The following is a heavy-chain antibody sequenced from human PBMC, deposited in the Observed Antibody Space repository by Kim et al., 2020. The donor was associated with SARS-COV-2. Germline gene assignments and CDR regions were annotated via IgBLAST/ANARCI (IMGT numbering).Heavy chain of an antibody. CDR1: GGSFSGFH. J-gene: IGHJ6*02. CDR2: ITDSGST. D-gene: IGHD5-18*01. CDR3: ARVGYTYGPYYGLDV. V-gene: IGHV4-34*01. Sequence: SETLSLTCALSGGSFSGFHWTWIRQTPGKRLEWIGDITDSGSTKYNPSLKSRVTISVDMSKMQFSLTLRSVTAADAGMFYCARVGYTYGPYYGLDVWGQG.